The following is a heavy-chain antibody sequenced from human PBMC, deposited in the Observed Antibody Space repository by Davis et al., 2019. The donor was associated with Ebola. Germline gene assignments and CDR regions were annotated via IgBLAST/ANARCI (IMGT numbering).Heavy chain of an antibody. CDR2: IYDQTT. CDR1: GFTVSSNH. D-gene: IGHD6-19*01. V-gene: IGHV3-53*05. Sequence: GESLKISCAASGFTVSSNHMSWVRQAPGKGLEWVSVIYDQTTAYADSVRGRFIISRDKSNNTLYLDMNSLRVDDTAVYYCATTQWLREFDNWSQGTLVTVSS. J-gene: IGHJ4*02. CDR3: ATTQWLREFDN.